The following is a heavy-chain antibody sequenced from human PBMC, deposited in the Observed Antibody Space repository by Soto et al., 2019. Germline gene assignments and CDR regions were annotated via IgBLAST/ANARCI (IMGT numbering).Heavy chain of an antibody. V-gene: IGHV3-30-3*01. J-gene: IGHJ5*02. CDR3: AREYSDGWFDP. CDR2: ISYDGSNK. Sequence: QVQLVESGGGVVQPGRSLRLSCAASGFTFSIYAMHWVRQAPGKGLEWVAVISYDGSNKYYADSVKGRFTISRDNSKNTVYLQMNSLSAEDSAVYYCAREYSDGWFDPWGQGTLVTVS. CDR1: GFTFSIYA. D-gene: IGHD2-21*01.